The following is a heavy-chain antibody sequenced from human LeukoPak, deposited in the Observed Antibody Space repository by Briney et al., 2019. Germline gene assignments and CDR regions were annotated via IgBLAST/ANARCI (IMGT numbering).Heavy chain of an antibody. Sequence: PSETLSLTCTVSGGSISSSSYYWGWIRQPPGKGLEWIGSIYYSGSTYYNPSLKSRVTISVDTSKNQFSLKLSSVTAADTAVYYCARLGYGGIGSKPYVDYWGQGTLVTVSS. V-gene: IGHV4-39*01. CDR3: ARLGYGGIGSKPYVDY. D-gene: IGHD6-13*01. CDR1: GGSISSSSYY. J-gene: IGHJ4*02. CDR2: IYYSGST.